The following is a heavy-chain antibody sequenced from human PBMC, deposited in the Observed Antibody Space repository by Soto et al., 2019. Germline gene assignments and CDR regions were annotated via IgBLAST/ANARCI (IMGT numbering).Heavy chain of an antibody. Sequence: ASVKVSCNAFGYSFTSYDINCLRLATGQGLEWMGWMNPNSGNTDYGQNFQGRVTMTRDTSTRTAYMELSSLRSEDTAVYFCARSSFLIPVADHWGQGTLVTVSS. CDR2: MNPNSGNT. J-gene: IGHJ4*02. CDR3: ARSSFLIPVADH. D-gene: IGHD6-19*01. V-gene: IGHV1-8*01. CDR1: GYSFTSYD.